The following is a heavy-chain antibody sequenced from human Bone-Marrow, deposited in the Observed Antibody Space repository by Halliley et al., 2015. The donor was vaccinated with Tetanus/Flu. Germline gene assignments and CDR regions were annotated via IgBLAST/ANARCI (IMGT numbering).Heavy chain of an antibody. J-gene: IGHJ4*02. CDR3: ARTDYGSGTPFFAF. CDR2: IFPDDSDI. Sequence: QLVQSGAEVKKPGESLKISCKGSGYSFSSYWIGWVRQMSGKGLEWMGIIFPDDSDIRYSPSFQGQVTISADKSISTAYLQWSSLKATDTAMYYCARTDYGSGTPFFAFWGQGSLVTVSS. CDR1: GYSFSSYW. V-gene: IGHV5-51*01. D-gene: IGHD3-10*01.